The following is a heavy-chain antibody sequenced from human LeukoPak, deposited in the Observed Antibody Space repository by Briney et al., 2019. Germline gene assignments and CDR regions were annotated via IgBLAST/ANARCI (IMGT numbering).Heavy chain of an antibody. CDR1: GGSITSHSW. V-gene: IGHV4-4*02. Sequence: SETLSLTCAVSGGSITSHSWWSWVRQPPGKGLEWIGEIYHGGDTNYDPSVKSRVTMSVDKSKDHFSLNLRSVTAADTAIYYCASHVTVLGTRGFDYWGQGILVTVSS. J-gene: IGHJ4*02. CDR2: IYHGGDT. CDR3: ASHVTVLGTRGFDY. D-gene: IGHD6-19*01.